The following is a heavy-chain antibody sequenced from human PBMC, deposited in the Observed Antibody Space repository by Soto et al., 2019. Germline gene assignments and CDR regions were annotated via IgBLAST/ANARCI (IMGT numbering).Heavy chain of an antibody. V-gene: IGHV3-33*01. CDR3: ATSGPWATRRAMDV. D-gene: IGHD2-2*01. J-gene: IGHJ6*02. Sequence: GGSLRLSCAASGFTFSSYGMHWVRQAPGKGLEWVAVIWYDGSNKYYADSVKGRFTISRDNSKNTLYLQMNSLRAEDTAVYYCATSGPWATRRAMDVWGQGTTVTVSS. CDR1: GFTFSSYG. CDR2: IWYDGSNK.